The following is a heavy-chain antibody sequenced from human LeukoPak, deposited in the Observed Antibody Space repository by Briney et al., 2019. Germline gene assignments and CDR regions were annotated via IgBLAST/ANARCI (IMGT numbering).Heavy chain of an antibody. Sequence: GGSLRLSCEGSAFIFSGHWMNWVRQTPGKGLEWVANIKQDGSEKFYVDSVKGRFTISRDNAKNSLYLQMNSLRAEDTAVYYCARSPDGFDYWGQGTLVTVSS. J-gene: IGHJ4*02. CDR2: IKQDGSEK. CDR1: AFIFSGHW. CDR3: ARSPDGFDY. V-gene: IGHV3-7*01.